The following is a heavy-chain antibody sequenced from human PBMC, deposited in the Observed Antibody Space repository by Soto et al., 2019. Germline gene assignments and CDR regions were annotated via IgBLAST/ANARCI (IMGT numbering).Heavy chain of an antibody. D-gene: IGHD5-18*01. J-gene: IGHJ6*02. V-gene: IGHV1-18*04. CDR2: ISDYNGNT. CDR1: GYTFTSYG. Sequence: QVQLVQSGAEVKKPGASVKVSCKASGYTFTSYGISWVRQAPGQGIEWMGWISDYNGNTNYAQKLQGSVTMTTDRSKSTAYMELRSLRSDDTAVYYCARDGVDTAMVKDYYYCGMDVWGQGPTVTVSS. CDR3: ARDGVDTAMVKDYYYCGMDV.